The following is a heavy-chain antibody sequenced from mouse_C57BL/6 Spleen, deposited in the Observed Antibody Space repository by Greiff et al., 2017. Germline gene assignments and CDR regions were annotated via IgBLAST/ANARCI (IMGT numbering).Heavy chain of an antibody. CDR1: GYTFTDYY. CDR3: ARGRTTVVAYYLDY. J-gene: IGHJ2*01. CDR2: IYPGSGNT. Sequence: QVQLQQSGAALVRPGASVKLSCKASGYTFTDYYINWVKQRPGQGLEWIARIYPGSGNTYYNEKFKGKATLTAEKSSSTAYMQLSSLTSEDSAVYFCARGRTTVVAYYLDYWGQGTTLTVSS. D-gene: IGHD1-1*01. V-gene: IGHV1-76*01.